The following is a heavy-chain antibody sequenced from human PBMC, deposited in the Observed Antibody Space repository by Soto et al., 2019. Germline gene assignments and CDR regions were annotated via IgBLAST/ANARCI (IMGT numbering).Heavy chain of an antibody. CDR1: GTSISSND. Sequence: QVQLQESGPGLVTPSETLSLTCSVSGTSISSNDWTWIRQPPGKGREWIGFIHCSGSSNYHPSLKSRVTLVVDTSKNQFLLQLSSATSADTAVYFGAGFRSGGRCPHHWGQGTLVTVSS. CDR2: IHCSGSS. CDR3: AGFRSGGRCPHH. V-gene: IGHV4-59*01. J-gene: IGHJ5*02. D-gene: IGHD2-15*01.